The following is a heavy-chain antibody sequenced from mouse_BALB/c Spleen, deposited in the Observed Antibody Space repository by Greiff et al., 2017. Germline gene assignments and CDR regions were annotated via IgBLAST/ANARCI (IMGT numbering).Heavy chain of an antibody. J-gene: IGHJ2*01. CDR2: INPGSGGT. D-gene: IGHD1-1*02. CDR3: ARWWDAKGYLDY. Sequence: VQLQQSGAELVRPGTSVKVSCKASGYAFTNYLIEWVKQRPGQGLEWIGVINPGSGGTNYNEKFKGKATLTADKSSSTAYMQLSSLTSDDSAVYFCARWWDAKGYLDYWGQGTTLTVSS. CDR1: GYAFTNYL. V-gene: IGHV1-54*01.